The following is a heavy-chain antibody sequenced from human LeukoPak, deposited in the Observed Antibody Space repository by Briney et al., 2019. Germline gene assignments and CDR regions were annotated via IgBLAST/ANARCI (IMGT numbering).Heavy chain of an antibody. D-gene: IGHD3-10*01. V-gene: IGHV4-34*01. CDR2: INHSGST. CDR1: GGSFSGYY. Sequence: SETLSLTCAVYGGSFSGYYWSWIRQPPGKGLEWIGEINHSGSTNYNPSLKSRVTISVDTSKNQFSLKLSSVTATDTAVYYCARGWGPPIVLLWFGELLSHPRWFDPWGQGTLVTVSS. CDR3: ARGWGPPIVLLWFGELLSHPRWFDP. J-gene: IGHJ5*02.